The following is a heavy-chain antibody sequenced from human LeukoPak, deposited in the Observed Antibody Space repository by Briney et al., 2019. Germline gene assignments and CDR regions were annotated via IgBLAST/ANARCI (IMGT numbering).Heavy chain of an antibody. CDR3: ARDPYVLRFLEWSPELSMDV. D-gene: IGHD3-3*01. J-gene: IGHJ6*02. CDR1: GYTFTSYG. Sequence: ASVKVSCKASGYTFTSYGISWVRQAPGQGLEWTGWISAYNGNTNYAQKLQGRVTMTTDTSTSTAYMELRSLRSDDTAVYYCARDPYVLRFLEWSPELSMDVWGQGTTVTVSS. CDR2: ISAYNGNT. V-gene: IGHV1-18*01.